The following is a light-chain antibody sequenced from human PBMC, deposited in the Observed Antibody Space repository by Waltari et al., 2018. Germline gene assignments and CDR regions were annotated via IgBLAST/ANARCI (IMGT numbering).Light chain of an antibody. CDR1: QTILYNSNNKNY. V-gene: IGKV4-1*01. J-gene: IGKJ2*01. Sequence: DIVMTQSPDSLAVSLGERATINSKSSQTILYNSNNKNYLAWYQQKPGQPPKLLIYWASTRESGVPDRFSGSGSGTDFTLTVSSLQAEDVAVYYCQQYYSTPYTFGQGTKLEI. CDR3: QQYYSTPYT. CDR2: WAS.